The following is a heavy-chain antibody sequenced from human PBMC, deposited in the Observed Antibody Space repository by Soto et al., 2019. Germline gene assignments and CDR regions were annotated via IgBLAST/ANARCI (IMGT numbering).Heavy chain of an antibody. CDR1: WFTLSRYV. D-gene: IGHD2-2*01. CDR2: IKSNGGST. V-gene: IGHV3-23*01. J-gene: IGHJ4*02. CDR3: ARVPDLDYCSRTSCLYYFDY. Sequence: PGGALRLSWVASWFTLSRYVMTWVRQAPGKGLEWVSTIKSNGGSTYYADSVKGRFTISRDNSKNSLYLQMNGLRAEDTAVYFCARVPDLDYCSRTSCLYYFDYWGQGALVTVSS.